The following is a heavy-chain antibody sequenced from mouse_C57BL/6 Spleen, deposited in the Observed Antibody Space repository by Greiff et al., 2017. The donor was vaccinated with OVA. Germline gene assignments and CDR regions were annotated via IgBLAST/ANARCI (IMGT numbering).Heavy chain of an antibody. CDR1: GYTFTDYN. J-gene: IGHJ3*01. CDR2: INPNNGGT. D-gene: IGHD1-1*02. Sequence: EVQRVESGPELVKPGASVKIPCKASGYTFTDYNMDWVKQSHGKSLEWIGDINPNNGGTIYNQKFKGKATLTVDKSSSTAYMELRSLTSEDTAVYYCARWDMGRAYWGQGTLVTVSA. V-gene: IGHV1-18*01. CDR3: ARWDMGRAY.